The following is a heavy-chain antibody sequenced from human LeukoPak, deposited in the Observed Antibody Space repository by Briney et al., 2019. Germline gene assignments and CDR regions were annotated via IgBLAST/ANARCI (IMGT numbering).Heavy chain of an antibody. V-gene: IGHV4-59*08. CDR3: AAQPDLSGYYSY. CDR2: IYYSGST. CDR1: GGSISNYY. D-gene: IGHD3-22*01. Sequence: SETLSLTCTVSGGSISNYYWSWIRQPPGKGLEWIGYIYYSGSTNYNPSLKSRVTISVDTSKNQFSLKLSSVTAADTAVYYCAAQPDLSGYYSYWGQGTLVTVSS. J-gene: IGHJ4*02.